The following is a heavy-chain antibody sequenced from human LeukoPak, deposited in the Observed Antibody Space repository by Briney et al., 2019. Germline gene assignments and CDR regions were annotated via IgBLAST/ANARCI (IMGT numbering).Heavy chain of an antibody. J-gene: IGHJ4*02. CDR3: ARERYGNYN. CDR2: IKEDGSVK. Sequence: GGSLRLSCAAYGFTFSSFWMIWVRQAPGKGLEWVANIKEDGSVKNYVDSVKGRFTISRDNAKNSLFLQINSLRAEDTAVYYCARERYGNYNWGQGTLVTVSS. D-gene: IGHD4-11*01. V-gene: IGHV3-7*03. CDR1: GFTFSSFW.